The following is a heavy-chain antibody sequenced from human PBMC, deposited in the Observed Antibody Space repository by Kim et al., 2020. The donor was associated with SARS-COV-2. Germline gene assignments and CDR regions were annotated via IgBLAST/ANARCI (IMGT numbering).Heavy chain of an antibody. CDR2: INQHGSET. CDR3: ARDSWAQGWTDGFDY. Sequence: GGSLRLSCAASGFTFTSLWMSWVRQAPGKGLEWVANINQHGSETKYVDSVKGRFTISRDNAKDSVYLQMNNLRAEDRAVYYCARDSWAQGWTDGFDYWG. V-gene: IGHV3-7*01. CDR1: GFTFTSLW. J-gene: IGHJ4*01. D-gene: IGHD1-26*01.